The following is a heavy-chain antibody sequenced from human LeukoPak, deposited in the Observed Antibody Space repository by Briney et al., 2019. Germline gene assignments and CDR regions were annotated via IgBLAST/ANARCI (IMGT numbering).Heavy chain of an antibody. CDR3: AKIPQVAISSVPNFDY. CDR1: GFTFSSYA. Sequence: GGSLRLSCAASGFTFSSYAMNWVRQAPGKGLEWVSIISGSGDNTYYTDSVKGRFTISRDNSKNTLFLQMNSLRAEDTAVYYCAKIPQVAISSVPNFDYWGQGTLVTVSS. CDR2: ISGSGDNT. V-gene: IGHV3-23*01. J-gene: IGHJ4*02. D-gene: IGHD3-3*01.